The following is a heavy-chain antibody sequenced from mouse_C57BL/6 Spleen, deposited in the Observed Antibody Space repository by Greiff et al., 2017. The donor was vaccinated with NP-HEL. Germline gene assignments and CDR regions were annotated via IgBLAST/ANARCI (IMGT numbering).Heavy chain of an antibody. Sequence: EVQLQQSGPELVKPGASVKISCKASGYSFTDYNMNWVKQSNGKSLEWIGVINPNYGTNSYNHKFKGKSTLTVDQSSSTAYMQLNSLTSEDSAVYYCARPYYYGSSPWFAYWGQGTLVTVSA. J-gene: IGHJ3*01. CDR3: ARPYYYGSSPWFAY. CDR2: INPNYGTN. D-gene: IGHD1-1*01. CDR1: GYSFTDYN. V-gene: IGHV1-39*01.